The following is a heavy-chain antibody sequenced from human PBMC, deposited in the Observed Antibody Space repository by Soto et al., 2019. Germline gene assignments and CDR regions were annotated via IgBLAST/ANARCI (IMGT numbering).Heavy chain of an antibody. CDR1: GLTFSGHW. J-gene: IGHJ4*02. Sequence: PGGSLRLSCAASGLTFSGHWMTWVRQTPGEGLQCVAAIKPDGSETFYVDSVKGRFTISRDNARNSLFLQMDSLRAEDTAVYYCTSRPSGMTYHAVFDFWGQGTLVTVYS. D-gene: IGHD2-21*02. CDR3: TSRPSGMTYHAVFDF. CDR2: IKPDGSET. V-gene: IGHV3-7*03.